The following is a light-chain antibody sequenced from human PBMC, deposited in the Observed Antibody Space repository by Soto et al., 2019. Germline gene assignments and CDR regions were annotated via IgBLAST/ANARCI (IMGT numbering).Light chain of an antibody. CDR1: QSISSN. CDR3: QQYNNWPPIT. Sequence: EIVLTQSPGSLSLSPGERATLSCRASQSISSNKLAWYQHNPGQAPRLLIYGASSRATGIPDRFSGSGSGTEFTLTISSLQSEDFAVYYCQQYNNWPPITFGQGTRLEIK. J-gene: IGKJ5*01. V-gene: IGKV3D-15*01. CDR2: GAS.